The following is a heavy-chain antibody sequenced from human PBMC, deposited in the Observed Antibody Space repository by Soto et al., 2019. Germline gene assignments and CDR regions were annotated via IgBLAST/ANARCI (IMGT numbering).Heavy chain of an antibody. CDR3: ARTTAVPNTLRSRYFFDY. CDR2: VYYSGTT. Sequence: SETLSLTCSVSGGSVSNKTYYWSWIRQPPGKRLEWIGYVYYSGTTNYNPSLKSRVTISVDLSKNQFSLRLSSVTTADTALYYCARTTAVPNTLRSRYFFDYWGQGALVTVSS. J-gene: IGHJ4*02. V-gene: IGHV4-61*01. D-gene: IGHD4-17*01. CDR1: GGSVSNKTYY.